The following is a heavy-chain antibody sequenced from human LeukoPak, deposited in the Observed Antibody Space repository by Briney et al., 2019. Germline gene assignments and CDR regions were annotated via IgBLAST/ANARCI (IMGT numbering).Heavy chain of an antibody. CDR1: GGSISSYY. CDR3: ARDHGEMATITSDAFDI. Sequence: PSETLSLTCTVSGGSISSYYWSWIRQPAGKGLEWIGRIYTSGSTNYNPSLKSRVTMSVDTSKNQFSLKLSSVIAADTAVYYCARDHGEMATITSDAFDIWGQGTMVTVSS. J-gene: IGHJ3*02. D-gene: IGHD5-24*01. V-gene: IGHV4-4*07. CDR2: IYTSGST.